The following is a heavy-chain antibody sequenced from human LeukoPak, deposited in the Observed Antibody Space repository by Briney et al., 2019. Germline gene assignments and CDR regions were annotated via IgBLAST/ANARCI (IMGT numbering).Heavy chain of an antibody. CDR3: ARARGTMIVVKYYFDY. J-gene: IGHJ4*02. D-gene: IGHD3-22*01. CDR1: GGSFSGYY. Sequence: SETLSLTCAVYGGSFSGYYWSWIRQPPGKGLEWIGEINHSGSTNYIPSLKSRVTISVDTSKNQFSLKLSSVTAADTAVYYCARARGTMIVVKYYFDYWGQGTLVTVSS. V-gene: IGHV4-34*01. CDR2: INHSGST.